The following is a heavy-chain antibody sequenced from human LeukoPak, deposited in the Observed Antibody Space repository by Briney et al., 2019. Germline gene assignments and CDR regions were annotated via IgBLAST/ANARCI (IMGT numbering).Heavy chain of an antibody. J-gene: IGHJ3*02. D-gene: IGHD2-15*01. Sequence: PGGSLRLSCAASGFNFSSYWMTWVRQAPGKGLEWVANIKQDGSEKNYVDSVKGRFTISRDNAKNSLYLQMNNLSAEDHAVYFCARDYDYFSGHNLDAFDIWGQGTTVTVSS. CDR1: GFNFSSYW. V-gene: IGHV3-7*01. CDR2: IKQDGSEK. CDR3: ARDYDYFSGHNLDAFDI.